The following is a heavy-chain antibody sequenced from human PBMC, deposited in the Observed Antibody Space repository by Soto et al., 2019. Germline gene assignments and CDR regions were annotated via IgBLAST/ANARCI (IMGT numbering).Heavy chain of an antibody. CDR2: IWFDGSDK. CDR3: ARLYCSASSCYSVGAFDI. CDR1: GFTFSSYG. J-gene: IGHJ3*02. Sequence: SGGSLRLSCAASGFTFSSYGMHWVRQAPGKGLEWVALIWFDGSDKYYTESVKGRFTISRDNSKSTLYLQMNSLRAEDTAVYYCARLYCSASSCYSVGAFDIRGQGTMVTV. V-gene: IGHV3-33*01. D-gene: IGHD2-15*01.